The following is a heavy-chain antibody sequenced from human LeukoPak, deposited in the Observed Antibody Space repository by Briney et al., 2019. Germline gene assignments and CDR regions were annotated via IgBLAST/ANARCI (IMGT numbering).Heavy chain of an antibody. CDR1: GYTLTELS. D-gene: IGHD3-22*01. CDR3: ATDGNYYHSSGYYKR. J-gene: IGHJ4*02. V-gene: IGHV1-24*01. CDR2: FDAEDGET. Sequence: GASVKVSCKVSGYTLTELSVHWVRQAPGKGLEWMGGFDAEDGETIYAQKFQGRVTMTEDTSTDTAYMELSSLTSEDTAVYYCATDGNYYHSSGYYKRWGQGTLVTVSS.